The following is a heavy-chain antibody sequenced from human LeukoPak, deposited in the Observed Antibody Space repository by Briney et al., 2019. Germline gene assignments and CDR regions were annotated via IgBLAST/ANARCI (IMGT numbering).Heavy chain of an antibody. CDR3: ARETRYDESFDV. CDR1: GFSLSSST. D-gene: IGHD3-22*01. J-gene: IGHJ3*01. V-gene: IGHV3-48*01. CDR2: ISISGTII. Sequence: GGSLRLSCAASGFSLSSSTLNWVRQAPGRGLGWVSYISISGTIIYYADSVKGRFTISRDNAKNSPYLQMNSLRAEDTAVYYCARETRYDESFDVWGQGTMVTVSS.